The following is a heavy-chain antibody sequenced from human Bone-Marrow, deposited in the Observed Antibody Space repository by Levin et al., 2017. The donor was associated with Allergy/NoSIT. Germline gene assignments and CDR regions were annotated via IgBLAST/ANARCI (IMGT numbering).Heavy chain of an antibody. CDR3: ARDGLGMGYTPNDY. V-gene: IGHV3-30*04. D-gene: IGHD2-2*02. CDR2: ISYDGSNK. CDR1: GFTFSSYA. J-gene: IGHJ4*02. Sequence: GGSLRLSCAASGFTFSSYAMHWVRQAPGKGLEWVAVISYDGSNKYYADSVKGRFTISRDNSKNTLYLQMNSLRAEDTAVYYCARDGLGMGYTPNDYWGQGTLVTVSS.